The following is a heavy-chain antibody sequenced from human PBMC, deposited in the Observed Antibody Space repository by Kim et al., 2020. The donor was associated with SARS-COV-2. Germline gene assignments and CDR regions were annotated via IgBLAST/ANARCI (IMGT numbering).Heavy chain of an antibody. J-gene: IGHJ5*02. D-gene: IGHD6-6*01. CDR3: ARGRIAARFKNPFDP. Sequence: DTVTVRLTITRENGKNSLYLQMNSLRAEDTAVYYCARGRIAARFKNPFDPWGQGTLVTVSS. V-gene: IGHV3-11*01.